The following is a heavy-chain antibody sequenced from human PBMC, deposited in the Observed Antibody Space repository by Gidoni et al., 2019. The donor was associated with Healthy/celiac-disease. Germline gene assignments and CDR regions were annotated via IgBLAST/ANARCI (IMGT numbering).Heavy chain of an antibody. V-gene: IGHV4-59*01. D-gene: IGHD3-3*01. CDR3: ARESSDFGVGYFDY. CDR1: GGSISSYY. J-gene: IGHJ4*02. CDR2: IYYSGST. Sequence: QVQLQESGPGRVKPSETLPLTCTVSGGSISSYYWSWIRQPPGKGLEWIGYIYYSGSTNPKPSLKSRVTISVDTSKNQFSLKLSSVTAADTAVYYCARESSDFGVGYFDYWGQGTLVTVSS.